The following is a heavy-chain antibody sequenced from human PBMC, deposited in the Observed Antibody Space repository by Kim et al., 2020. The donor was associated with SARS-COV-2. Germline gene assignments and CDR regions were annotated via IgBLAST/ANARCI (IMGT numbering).Heavy chain of an antibody. D-gene: IGHD3-22*01. CDR1: GFTFSSYG. J-gene: IGHJ4*01. Sequence: GGSLRLSCAASGFTFSSYGMHWVRQAPGKGLEWVAVISYDGSNKYYADSVKGRFTISRDNSKDTLYLQMNSLRAEDTAVYYCAKDRANYYDSSGYLDYWG. V-gene: IGHV3-30*18. CDR2: ISYDGSNK. CDR3: AKDRANYYDSSGYLDY.